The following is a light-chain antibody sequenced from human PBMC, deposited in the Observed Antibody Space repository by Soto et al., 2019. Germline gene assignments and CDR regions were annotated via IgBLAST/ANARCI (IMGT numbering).Light chain of an antibody. V-gene: IGLV1-47*02. CDR2: SNS. CDR3: AAWDDSLRGWV. CDR1: SSNIGSNY. Sequence: QSVLTQPPSASGTPGQRVTISCSGSSSNIGSNYVYWYQQFPGTAPKLLIFSNSQRPSGVPDRFSGSKSGTSASLAINGLRSEDAADYYCAAWDDSLRGWVFGGGTKLTVL. J-gene: IGLJ3*02.